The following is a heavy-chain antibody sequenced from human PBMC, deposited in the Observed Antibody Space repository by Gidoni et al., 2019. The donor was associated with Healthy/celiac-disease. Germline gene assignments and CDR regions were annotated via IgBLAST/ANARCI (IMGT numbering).Heavy chain of an antibody. D-gene: IGHD3-10*01. CDR2: INAGNGNT. CDR1: GYTFTSYA. CDR3: ARDWVSTMVRGVIGWFDP. V-gene: IGHV1-3*01. Sequence: QVQLVQSGAEVQKPGASVKFSCKASGYTFTSYAMHWVRQAPGQRLEWMGWINAGNGNTKYSHKFQGRVTITRDTSASTAYMELSSLRSEDTAVYYCARDWVSTMVRGVIGWFDPWGQGTLVTVSS. J-gene: IGHJ5*02.